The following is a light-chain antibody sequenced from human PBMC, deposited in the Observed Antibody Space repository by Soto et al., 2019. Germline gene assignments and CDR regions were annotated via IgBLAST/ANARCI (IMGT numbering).Light chain of an antibody. CDR3: QQSLGIPYT. J-gene: IGKJ2*01. Sequence: DIQMTQSPSSLSASVGDRVTITCRASQSITGYLNWYQQKPGKAPKLLIYAASSLQSGVPSRFSGSGSGTEFTLTISSLQRDDFATYFCQQSLGIPYTFCQGTRLETK. V-gene: IGKV1-39*01. CDR2: AAS. CDR1: QSITGY.